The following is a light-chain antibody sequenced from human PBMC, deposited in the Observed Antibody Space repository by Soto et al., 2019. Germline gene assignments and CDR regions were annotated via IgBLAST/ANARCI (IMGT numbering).Light chain of an antibody. CDR1: ESISSW. CDR3: QQYHSWT. Sequence: DIQMTQSPSTLAASVGDRVTIACRASESISSWMGWYQQKPGKAPKLLIYTASYLESGVPSRFSGSGSGTEFTLTISSLQPDDFATYYCQQYHSWTFGQGTKVDIK. V-gene: IGKV1-5*03. CDR2: TAS. J-gene: IGKJ1*01.